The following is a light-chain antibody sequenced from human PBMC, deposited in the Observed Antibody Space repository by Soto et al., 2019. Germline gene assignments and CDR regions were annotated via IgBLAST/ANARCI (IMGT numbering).Light chain of an antibody. CDR3: QQYSTSRT. CDR1: QSVSSNH. V-gene: IGKV3-20*01. CDR2: GGS. J-gene: IGKJ1*01. Sequence: DSVLTQSPGTLSLSPGERATLSCRASQSVSSNHLAWYQQKPGQAPRLLIYGGSSRATGIPVRLSGSGSETDFTLTITRLEPEDSAVYYCQQYSTSRTFGQGTKVDTK.